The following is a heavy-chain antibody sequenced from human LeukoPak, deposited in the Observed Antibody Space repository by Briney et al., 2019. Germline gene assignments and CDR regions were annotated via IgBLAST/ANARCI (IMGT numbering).Heavy chain of an antibody. J-gene: IGHJ4*02. CDR1: GYTFTGFG. Sequence: EASVTVSCTASGYTFTGFGISWVRQAPGQGLEWMGWISAYNGNTNYAQKFQGRVTMTRDTSISTAYMELSRLRSDDTAVYYCARYLRGSYFFSDYWGQGTLVTVSS. D-gene: IGHD1-26*01. V-gene: IGHV1-18*01. CDR3: ARYLRGSYFFSDY. CDR2: ISAYNGNT.